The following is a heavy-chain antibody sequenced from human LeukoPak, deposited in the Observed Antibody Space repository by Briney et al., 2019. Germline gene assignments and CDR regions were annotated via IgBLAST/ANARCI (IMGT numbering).Heavy chain of an antibody. CDR3: AKGLRTLDQ. J-gene: IGHJ4*02. V-gene: IGHV3-23*01. Sequence: GGSLGLSCAASGFTFSSYAMTWVRQAPGKGLEWVSSITVSGLTTYYADSVKGRFTISRDNSKSTLFLQMNSLRAEDTAVYYCAKGLRTLDQWGQGTLVTVSS. CDR2: ITVSGLTT. CDR1: GFTFSSYA.